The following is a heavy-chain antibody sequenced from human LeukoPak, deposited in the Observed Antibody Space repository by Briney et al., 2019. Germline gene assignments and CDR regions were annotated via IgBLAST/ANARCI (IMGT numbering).Heavy chain of an antibody. CDR3: AKRSYSGYGRDDAFDI. CDR1: GFTFSSYW. CDR2: IKQDGSEK. J-gene: IGHJ3*02. Sequence: GGSLRLSCAASGFTFSSYWMSWVRQAPGKELECVANIKQDGSEKYYVDSVKGRFTISRDNAKNSLYLQMNSLRAEDTAVYYCAKRSYSGYGRDDAFDIWGQGTTVTVSS. D-gene: IGHD5-12*01. V-gene: IGHV3-7*01.